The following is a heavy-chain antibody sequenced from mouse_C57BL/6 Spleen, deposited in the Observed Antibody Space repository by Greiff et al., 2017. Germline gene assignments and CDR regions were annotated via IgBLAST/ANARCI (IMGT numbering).Heavy chain of an antibody. D-gene: IGHD2-13*01. CDR3: TRGHYDEYEAMDY. V-gene: IGHV1-54*01. CDR2: INPGSGGT. Sequence: QVQLKESGAELVRPGTSVKVSCKASGYAFTNYLIEWVKQRPGQGLEWIGGINPGSGGTNYTEKFKGKATLTADKSSSTAYMQLSSLTSEDSAVYFCTRGHYDEYEAMDYWGQGTSVTVSS. J-gene: IGHJ4*01. CDR1: GYAFTNYL.